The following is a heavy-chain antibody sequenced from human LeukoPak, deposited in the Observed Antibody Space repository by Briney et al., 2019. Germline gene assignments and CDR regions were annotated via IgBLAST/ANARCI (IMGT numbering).Heavy chain of an antibody. CDR1: GGSISSSNW. Sequence: KSSETLSLTCAVSGGSISSSNWWSWVRQPPGKGLEWIGEIHHRGSTNYNPSLKSRVTISVDKSKNQFSLKLSSVTAADTAVYYCARDRGDTAMGYYFDYWGQGTLVTVSS. D-gene: IGHD5-18*01. CDR3: ARDRGDTAMGYYFDY. J-gene: IGHJ4*02. CDR2: IHHRGST. V-gene: IGHV4-4*02.